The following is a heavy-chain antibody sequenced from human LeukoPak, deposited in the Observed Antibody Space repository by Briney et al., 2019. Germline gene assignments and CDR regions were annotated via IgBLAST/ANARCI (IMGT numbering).Heavy chain of an antibody. CDR3: ARGQGYYGGMGDY. J-gene: IGHJ4*02. V-gene: IGHV1-69*04. CDR2: IIPILGIA. D-gene: IGHD3-3*01. CDR1: GGTFSSYA. Sequence: SVKVSCKASGGTFSSYAISWVRQAPGQGLEWMGRIIPILGIANYAQKFQGRVTITADKSTSTAYMELSSLRSEDTAVYYCARGQGYYGGMGDYWGQGTLVTVSS.